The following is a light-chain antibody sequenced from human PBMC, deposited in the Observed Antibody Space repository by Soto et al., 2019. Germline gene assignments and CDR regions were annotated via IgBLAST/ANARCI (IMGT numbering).Light chain of an antibody. J-gene: IGLJ1*01. V-gene: IGLV2-14*03. CDR3: SSYTSGSTYV. CDR2: DVS. Sequence: SVLTQPGSVCGSPGQSITISCTGTSSDVGAYNYVSWYQQHPGKAPKLMIYDVSSRPSGVSNRFSGSKSGNTASLTISGLQAEDEADYYCSSYTSGSTYVFGTGTKVTVL. CDR1: SSDVGAYNY.